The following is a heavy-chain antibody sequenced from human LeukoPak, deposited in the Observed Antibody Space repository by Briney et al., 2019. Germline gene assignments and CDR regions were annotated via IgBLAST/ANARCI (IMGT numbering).Heavy chain of an antibody. CDR2: IWYDGSDE. V-gene: IGHV3-33*01. CDR3: AADQGIY. Sequence: GGSLRLSCAASGFTFSNYGMHWVRQAPGKGLEWVAVIWYDGSDEYYADSVKGRITISRVNSKNTLNLHMNSLRAEDTAVYYCAADQGIYWGQGTLVTVSS. J-gene: IGHJ4*02. CDR1: GFTFSNYG.